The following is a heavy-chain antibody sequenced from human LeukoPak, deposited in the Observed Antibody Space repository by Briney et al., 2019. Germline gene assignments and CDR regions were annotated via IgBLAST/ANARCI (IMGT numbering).Heavy chain of an antibody. D-gene: IGHD3-10*01. CDR1: GFTVSSNY. J-gene: IGHJ6*02. V-gene: IGHV3-53*01. Sequence: GGSLTLSCAASGFTVSSNYMSWIRQAPGKGLEWVAMLFSDGTTSYADSVKGRFTISRDSSKNTLYLQMNSLRAEDTAVYYCAKFLPGVLLWFGESGAGGMDVWGQGTTVTVSS. CDR2: LFSDGTT. CDR3: AKFLPGVLLWFGESGAGGMDV.